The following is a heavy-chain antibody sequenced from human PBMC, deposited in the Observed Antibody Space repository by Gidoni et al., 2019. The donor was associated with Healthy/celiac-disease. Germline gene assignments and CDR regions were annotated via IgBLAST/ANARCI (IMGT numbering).Heavy chain of an antibody. CDR2: INPSGGST. CDR3: ARGMRVQGDNAFDI. V-gene: IGHV1-46*03. D-gene: IGHD3-10*01. CDR1: GHTFTRYY. J-gene: IGHJ3*02. Sequence: QLVQSGAEVKKPGASVKFSCQASGHTFTRYYMHWVRPAPGQGLEWMGIINPSGGSTSYAQKFQGRVTMTRDTSTSTVYMELSSLRSEDTAVYYCARGMRVQGDNAFDIWGQGTMVTVSS.